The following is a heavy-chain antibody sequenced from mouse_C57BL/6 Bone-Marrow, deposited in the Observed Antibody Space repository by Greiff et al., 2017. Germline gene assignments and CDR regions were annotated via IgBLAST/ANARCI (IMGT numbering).Heavy chain of an antibody. Sequence: QVQLQQSGAELARPGASVKLSCKASGYTFTSYGISWVKQRTRQGLEWIGEIYPRSGNTYYNEKFKGKATLTADKSSSTAYMELRSLTSEDSAVYFCAREGYYGNYAMDYWGQGTSVTVSS. J-gene: IGHJ4*01. D-gene: IGHD1-1*01. CDR2: IYPRSGNT. CDR3: AREGYYGNYAMDY. CDR1: GYTFTSYG. V-gene: IGHV1-81*01.